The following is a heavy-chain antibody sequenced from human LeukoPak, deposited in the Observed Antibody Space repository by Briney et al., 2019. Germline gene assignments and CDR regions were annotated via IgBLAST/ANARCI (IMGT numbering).Heavy chain of an antibody. V-gene: IGHV4-59*01. J-gene: IGHJ4*02. D-gene: IGHD3-16*01. CDR3: ASSLAIWGNYFDY. CDR2: IYYSGST. CDR1: DGSISSYY. Sequence: PSETLSLTCTVSDGSISSYYWSWIRQPPGKGLGWIGYIYYSGSTNYNPSLKSRVTISVDTSKNQFSLKLSSVTAADTAVYYCASSLAIWGNYFDYWGQGTLVTVSS.